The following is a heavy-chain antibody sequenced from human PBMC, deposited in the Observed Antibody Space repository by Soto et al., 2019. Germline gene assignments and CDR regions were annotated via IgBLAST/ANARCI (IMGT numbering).Heavy chain of an antibody. CDR1: GGSFSGYY. J-gene: IGHJ5*02. Sequence: ASETLSLTCAVYGGSFSGYYWTWIRQPPGKGLEWIGEINYSGSTNYNSSLKSRLTISVDTSRNQFSLKLTSVTAADTAVYYCARAPRNRLRNYNWFDPWGQGALVT. D-gene: IGHD5-12*01. CDR3: ARAPRNRLRNYNWFDP. V-gene: IGHV4-34*01. CDR2: INYSGST.